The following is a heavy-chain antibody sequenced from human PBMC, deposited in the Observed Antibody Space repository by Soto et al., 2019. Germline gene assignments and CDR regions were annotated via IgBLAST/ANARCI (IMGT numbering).Heavy chain of an antibody. D-gene: IGHD2-21*02. J-gene: IGHJ6*02. CDR1: GFTFSSYS. CDR3: ARDRTATTYYYGMDV. V-gene: IGHV3-21*01. CDR2: ISSSSSYI. Sequence: EVQLVESGGGLVKPGGSLRLSCAASGFTFSSYSMNWVRQAPGKGLEWVSSISSSSSYIYYADSVKGRFTISRDNAKHSLYLQMNSLRAEDTAVYYCARDRTATTYYYGMDVWGQGTTVTVSS.